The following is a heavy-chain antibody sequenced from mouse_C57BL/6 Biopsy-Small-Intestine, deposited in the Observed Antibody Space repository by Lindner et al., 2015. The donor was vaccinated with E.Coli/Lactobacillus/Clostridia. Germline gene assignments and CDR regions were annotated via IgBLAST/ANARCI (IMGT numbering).Heavy chain of an antibody. CDR2: IYPGDGDI. CDR3: ARGGHFDV. J-gene: IGHJ1*03. CDR1: GYAFSSSW. V-gene: IGHV1-82*01. Sequence: VQLQESGPELVKPGASVKISCKASGYAFSSSWMNWVKQRPGKGLEWIGRIYPGDGDINYNGKFKGKATLTADKSSSTAYMQLSSLTSEDSAVYFCARGGHFDVWGTGTTVIVSS.